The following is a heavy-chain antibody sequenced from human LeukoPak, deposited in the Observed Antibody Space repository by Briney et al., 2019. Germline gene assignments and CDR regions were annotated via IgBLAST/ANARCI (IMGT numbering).Heavy chain of an antibody. CDR2: INSDGSST. CDR1: GFTFSSYW. J-gene: IGHJ4*02. D-gene: IGHD3-3*01. CDR3: VREYYDFWSGYYHYFDY. V-gene: IGHV3-74*01. Sequence: PGGSLRLSCAASGFTFSSYWMHWVRQAPGKGLVWVSRINSDGSSTSYADSVKGRFTISRDNAKNTLYLQMNSLRDEDTAVYYCVREYYDFWSGYYHYFDYWGQGTLVTVSS.